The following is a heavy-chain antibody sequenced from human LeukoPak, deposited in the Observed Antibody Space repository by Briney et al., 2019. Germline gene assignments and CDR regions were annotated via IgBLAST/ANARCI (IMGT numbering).Heavy chain of an antibody. CDR3: VRGNMTTVITGY. J-gene: IGHJ4*02. V-gene: IGHV3-33*01. CDR1: GFTFSSYG. Sequence: GGSLRLSCAASGFTFSSYGMHWVRQAPGKGLEWVAVIWYDGSNKYYADSVKGRFTISRDNSKNTLYLQMNSLRAEDTAVYYCVRGNMTTVITGYWGQGTLVTVSS. CDR2: IWYDGSNK. D-gene: IGHD4-17*01.